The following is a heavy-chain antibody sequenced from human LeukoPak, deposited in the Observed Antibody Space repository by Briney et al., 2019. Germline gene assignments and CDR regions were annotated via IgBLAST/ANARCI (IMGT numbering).Heavy chain of an antibody. V-gene: IGHV3-30-3*01. J-gene: IGHJ4*02. CDR2: ISYDGSNK. CDR1: GFTFGSYA. Sequence: GGSLRLSCAASGFTFGSYAMHWVRQAPGKGLEWVAVISYDGSNKYYADSVKGRFTISRDNSKNTLYLQMNSLRAEDTAVYYCASTFKYCSSTSCYYGYWGQGTLVTVSS. CDR3: ASTFKYCSSTSCYYGY. D-gene: IGHD2-2*01.